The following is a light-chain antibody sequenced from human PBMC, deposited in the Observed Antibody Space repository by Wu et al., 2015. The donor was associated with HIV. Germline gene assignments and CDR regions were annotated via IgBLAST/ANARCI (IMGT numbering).Light chain of an antibody. V-gene: IGKV1-13*02. Sequence: SQLTQSPSSLSASIGDRVTITCRASQGLSSALAWYQQKPGRAPKLLIYRASSLGSGVPSRFSGSVSETDFTLTISNLQPEDFATYYCQQFNRFLIFGGGTKVEI. CDR3: QQFNRFLI. J-gene: IGKJ4*01. CDR2: RAS. CDR1: QGLSSA.